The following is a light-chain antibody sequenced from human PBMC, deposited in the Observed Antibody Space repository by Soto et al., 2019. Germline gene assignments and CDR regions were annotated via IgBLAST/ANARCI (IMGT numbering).Light chain of an antibody. CDR3: SSHAGSNSLMV. V-gene: IGLV2-8*01. Sequence: QSALTQPASLSGSPGQSITISCTGTSSDIGAYDYVSWFQQHPGKAPKLMIFDITQRPSGVPDRFSGSKSANTASLTVSGLQDEDEADYHCSSHAGSNSLMVFGGGTKLTVL. CDR2: DIT. CDR1: SSDIGAYDY. J-gene: IGLJ2*01.